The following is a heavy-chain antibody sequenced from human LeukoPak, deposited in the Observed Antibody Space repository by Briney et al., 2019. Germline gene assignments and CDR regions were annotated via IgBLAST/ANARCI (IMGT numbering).Heavy chain of an antibody. D-gene: IGHD3-22*01. CDR2: INPSGGST. Sequence: GASVKVSCKASGYTFTSYYMHWVRQAPGQGLEWMGIINPSGGSTSYARKFQGRVTMTRDTSTSTVYMELSSLRSEDTAVYYCAREGYYDSSGRGYFQHWGQGTLVTVSS. J-gene: IGHJ1*01. CDR1: GYTFTSYY. V-gene: IGHV1-46*01. CDR3: AREGYYDSSGRGYFQH.